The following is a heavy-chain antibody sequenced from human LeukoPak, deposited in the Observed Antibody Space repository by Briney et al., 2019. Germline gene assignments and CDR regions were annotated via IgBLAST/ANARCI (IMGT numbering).Heavy chain of an antibody. V-gene: IGHV4-59*01. D-gene: IGHD3-9*01. CDR1: GASISSYY. CDR2: VYYSGTT. J-gene: IGHJ6*03. CDR3: ARVSSYFDWDYYYYMDV. Sequence: SETLSLTCNVSGASISSYYWSWIRQPPGKGLEWIEYVYYSGTTNYNPSLKSRVTLSVDTSKNQLSLKMKSVTAADTAVYYCARVSSYFDWDYYYYMDVWGKGTTVTVSS.